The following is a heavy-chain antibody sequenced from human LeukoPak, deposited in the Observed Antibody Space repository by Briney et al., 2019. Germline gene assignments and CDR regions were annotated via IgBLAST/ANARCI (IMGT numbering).Heavy chain of an antibody. Sequence: GGSLRLSCAASGFTFTNYNMHWVRQIPGKGLQWVAAILYDGSKKYYAESVKGRFSVYRDNSNYTLYLQMNSLKTEDTALYSCANFDGDSQAFHIWGQGTMVTVSS. CDR1: GFTFTNYN. CDR3: ANFDGDSQAFHI. D-gene: IGHD3-9*01. CDR2: ILYDGSKK. J-gene: IGHJ3*02. V-gene: IGHV3-30*18.